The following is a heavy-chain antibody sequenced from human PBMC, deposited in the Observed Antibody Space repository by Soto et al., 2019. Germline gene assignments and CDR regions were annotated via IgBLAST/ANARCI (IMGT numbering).Heavy chain of an antibody. D-gene: IGHD3-10*01. CDR2: ILHTGGT. V-gene: IGHV4-30-2*01. Sequence: SETLSLTCAVSGGSISGGGFPWSWIRQPPGKGLEWIGYILHTGGTQYNPSLKSRVSMSVDKSKNQFSLHLTSVTAADTAVYYCARLQFGEGFDYWGQGALVTVSS. CDR1: GGSISGGGFP. J-gene: IGHJ4*02. CDR3: ARLQFGEGFDY.